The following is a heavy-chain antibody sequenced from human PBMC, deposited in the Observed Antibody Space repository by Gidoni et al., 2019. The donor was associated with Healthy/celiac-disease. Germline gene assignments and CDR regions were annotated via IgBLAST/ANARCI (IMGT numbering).Heavy chain of an antibody. V-gene: IGHV3-23*01. D-gene: IGHD3-22*01. J-gene: IGHJ4*02. Sequence: EVQLLESGGGLVQPGGSLRLSCAASGFTFSSYAMSWVRQAPGKGLEWVSAISGSCGSTYSADSVKGRFTISRDNSKNTLYLQMNSLRAEDTAVYYCRVGLLGPSFGFDYWGQGTLVTVSS. CDR2: ISGSCGST. CDR3: RVGLLGPSFGFDY. CDR1: GFTFSSYA.